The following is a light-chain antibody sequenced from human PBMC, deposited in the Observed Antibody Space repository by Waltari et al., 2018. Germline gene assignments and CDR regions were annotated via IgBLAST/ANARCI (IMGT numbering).Light chain of an antibody. CDR1: SSDVGSYNP. V-gene: IGLV2-23*01. J-gene: IGLJ2*01. CDR3: CSYAGISTVV. CDR2: EGS. Sequence: QSALTQPASVSGSPGQSTTFSCTGTSSDVGSYNPVSWYQQYPGRAPKLMIYEGSKRPSGVSNRFSGSKSGNTASLTISGLRAEDEADYYCCSYAGISTVVFGGGTKLTVL.